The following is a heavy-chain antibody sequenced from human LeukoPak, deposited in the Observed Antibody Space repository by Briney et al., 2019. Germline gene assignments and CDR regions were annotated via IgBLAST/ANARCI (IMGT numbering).Heavy chain of an antibody. J-gene: IGHJ4*02. V-gene: IGHV3-30*18. Sequence: GGSLRLSCAASGFTFSSYGMHWVRQAPGKGLEWEALISYDGSNKYYADSVKGRFTISRDNSKNTLYLQMNSLRADDTAVYYCAKAADSGWYWVDYWGQGTLVTVSS. CDR1: GFTFSSYG. CDR3: AKAADSGWYWVDY. CDR2: ISYDGSNK. D-gene: IGHD6-19*01.